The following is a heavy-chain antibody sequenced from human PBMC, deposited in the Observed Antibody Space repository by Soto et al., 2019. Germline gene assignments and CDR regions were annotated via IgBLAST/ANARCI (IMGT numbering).Heavy chain of an antibody. CDR3: ARQAARQPYYYYYYGMDV. CDR2: IKHSGST. V-gene: IGHV4-34*01. Sequence: QVQLQQWGAGLLKPSETLSLTCAVYGGSFSVYYWSWIRQPPGKGLDWIGEIKHSGSTNYNPSLKSRVTISVDTSKNQFSLKLSSVTAADTAVYYCARQAARQPYYYYYYGMDVWGQGTTVTVSS. D-gene: IGHD6-6*01. J-gene: IGHJ6*02. CDR1: GGSFSVYY.